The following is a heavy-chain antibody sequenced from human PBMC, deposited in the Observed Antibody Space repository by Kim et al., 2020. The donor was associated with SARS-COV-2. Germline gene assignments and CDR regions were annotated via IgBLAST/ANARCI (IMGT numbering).Heavy chain of an antibody. V-gene: IGHV3-30*15. CDR3: ARSRSGSYYYGLDV. Sequence: YADSVKDRFTISRDNSKNTLYLQMSTLRAEETAVYYCARSRSGSYYYGLDVWGQGTTVTVSS. D-gene: IGHD1-26*01. J-gene: IGHJ6*02.